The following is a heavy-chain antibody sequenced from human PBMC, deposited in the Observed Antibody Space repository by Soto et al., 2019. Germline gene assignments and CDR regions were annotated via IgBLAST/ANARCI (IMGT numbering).Heavy chain of an antibody. D-gene: IGHD6-19*01. CDR1: GYTFTGYY. J-gene: IGHJ4*02. V-gene: IGHV1-2*04. CDR2: INPNSGGT. CDR3: ARGIAVAGTLLFDY. Sequence: ASVKVSCKASGYTFTGYYMHWVRQAPGQGLEWMGWINPNSGGTNYAQKFQGWVTMTRDTSISTAYMELSRLRSDDTAVYYWARGIAVAGTLLFDYWGQGTLVTVSS.